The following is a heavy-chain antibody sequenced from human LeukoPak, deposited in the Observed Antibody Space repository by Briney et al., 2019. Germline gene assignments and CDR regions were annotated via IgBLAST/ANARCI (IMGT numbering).Heavy chain of an antibody. CDR2: INHSGST. CDR3: ARGLRPFRCLDY. D-gene: IGHD2-15*01. Sequence: SETLSLTCAVYGGSFSGYYWSWIRQPPGKGLEWIGEINHSGSTNYNPSLKSRVTISVDTSKNQFSLKLSSVTAADTAVYYCARGLRPFRCLDYWGQGTLVTVSS. J-gene: IGHJ4*02. CDR1: GGSFSGYY. V-gene: IGHV4-34*01.